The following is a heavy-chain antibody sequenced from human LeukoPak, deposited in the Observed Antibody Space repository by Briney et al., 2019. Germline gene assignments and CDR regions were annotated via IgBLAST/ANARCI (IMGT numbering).Heavy chain of an antibody. J-gene: IGHJ6*03. D-gene: IGHD6-6*01. Sequence: GASVKVSCKASGYTFTGYYMHWVRQAPGQGLEWMGWINPNSGGTNYAQKFQGRVTMTRDTSISTAYMELSRLRSDDTAVYYCASVMHSSSSYDDYYYYYMDVWGKGTTVTVSS. CDR2: INPNSGGT. CDR3: ASVMHSSSSYDDYYYYYMDV. CDR1: GYTFTGYY. V-gene: IGHV1-2*02.